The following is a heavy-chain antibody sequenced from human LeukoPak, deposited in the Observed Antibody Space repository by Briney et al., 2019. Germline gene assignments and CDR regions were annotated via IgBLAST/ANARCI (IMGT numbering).Heavy chain of an antibody. J-gene: IGHJ6*03. V-gene: IGHV1-69*13. CDR1: GGTFSSYA. CDR3: AVTFYGSGSYYKKRYYYYYMDV. Sequence: GASVKVSCKASGGTFSSYAISWVRQAPGQGLEWMGGIIPIFGTANYAQKFQGRVTITADESTSTAYMELSSLRSEDTAVYYCAVTFYGSGSYYKKRYYYYYMDVWGKGTTVTISS. CDR2: IIPIFGTA. D-gene: IGHD3-10*01.